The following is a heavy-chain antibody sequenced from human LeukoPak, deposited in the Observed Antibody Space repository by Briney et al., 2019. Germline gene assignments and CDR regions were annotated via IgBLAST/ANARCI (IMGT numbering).Heavy chain of an antibody. Sequence: SETLSLTCSVSGGSISSLYWSWIRQPPGKGLEWIGYIYYTGSTNYNPSLKSRVTMFVDMSKNQFSLRLSSVTAADTAVYYCAIHARDTSDYYDYWGQGTLVIVSS. CDR1: GGSISSLY. CDR2: IYYTGST. CDR3: AIHARDTSDYYDY. D-gene: IGHD3-22*01. J-gene: IGHJ4*02. V-gene: IGHV4-59*08.